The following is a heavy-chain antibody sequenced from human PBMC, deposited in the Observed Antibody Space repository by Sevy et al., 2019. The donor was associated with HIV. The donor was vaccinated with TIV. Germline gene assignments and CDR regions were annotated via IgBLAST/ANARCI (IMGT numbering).Heavy chain of an antibody. CDR3: ARVGGFCTGGSCSGDWYFDL. CDR2: VSTSGNYI. CDR1: GFIFSSYT. D-gene: IGHD2-15*01. Sequence: GGSLRLSCAASGFIFSSYTMNWVRQAPGKGLEWVSSVSTSGNYIYYEGSVKGRFTISRDNAKNSLNLQMNSLRDEDTAVYYCARVGGFCTGGSCSGDWYFDLWGRGTLVTVSS. J-gene: IGHJ2*01. V-gene: IGHV3-21*01.